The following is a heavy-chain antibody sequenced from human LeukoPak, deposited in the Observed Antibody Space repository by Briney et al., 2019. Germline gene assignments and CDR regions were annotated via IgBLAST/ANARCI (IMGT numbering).Heavy chain of an antibody. J-gene: IGHJ4*02. D-gene: IGHD4-17*01. CDR2: INHSGST. CDR1: GGSFSGYY. Sequence: SETLPLTCAVYGGSFSGYYWSWIRQPPGKGLEWIGEINHSGSTNYNPSLKSRVTISVDTSKNQFSLKLSSVTAADTAIYYCAAMTTVTMYSYFFDSWGQGTLLTVSS. CDR3: AAMTTVTMYSYFFDS. V-gene: IGHV4-34*01.